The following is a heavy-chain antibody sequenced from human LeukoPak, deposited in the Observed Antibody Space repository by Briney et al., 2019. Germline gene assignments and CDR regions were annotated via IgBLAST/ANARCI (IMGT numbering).Heavy chain of an antibody. CDR3: AESGNKRPMVRGVLITDY. Sequence: AGGSLRLSCAASGFTFSSYSMNWVRQAPGKGLEWVSSISSSSSSYIYYADSVKGRFTISRDNAKNTLYLQMNSLRAEDTAVYYCAESGNKRPMVRGVLITDYWGQGTLVTVSS. D-gene: IGHD3-10*01. CDR1: GFTFSSYS. V-gene: IGHV3-21*04. J-gene: IGHJ4*02. CDR2: ISSSSSSYI.